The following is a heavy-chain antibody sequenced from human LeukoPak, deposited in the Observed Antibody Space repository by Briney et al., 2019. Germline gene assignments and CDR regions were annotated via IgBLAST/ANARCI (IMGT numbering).Heavy chain of an antibody. J-gene: IGHJ4*02. Sequence: SETLSLTCAVYGGSFSGYYWSWIRQPPGKGLEWIGEINHSGSTNYNPSLRSRVTVSVHTSKNQLSLKLSSVTAADTAVHYCARQWLVSPLFDYWGQGTLVTVSS. CDR2: INHSGST. D-gene: IGHD6-19*01. CDR3: ARQWLVSPLFDY. V-gene: IGHV4-34*01. CDR1: GGSFSGYY.